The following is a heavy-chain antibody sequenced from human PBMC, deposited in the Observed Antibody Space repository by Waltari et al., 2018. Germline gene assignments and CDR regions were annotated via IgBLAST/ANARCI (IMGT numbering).Heavy chain of an antibody. CDR2: ISNEGNNN. Sequence: QVQLVESGGSVVQPGRSLRLSCAAPGFTFSSYTMHWVRQAPGKGRGWVALISNEGNNNFHADPVKGRFTFSRDNSKNTLYLQMNSLRAEDTAVYYWARQKLGSFDIWGQGTMVTVSS. J-gene: IGHJ3*02. V-gene: IGHV3-30-3*01. D-gene: IGHD1-26*01. CDR1: GFTFSSYT. CDR3: ARQKLGSFDI.